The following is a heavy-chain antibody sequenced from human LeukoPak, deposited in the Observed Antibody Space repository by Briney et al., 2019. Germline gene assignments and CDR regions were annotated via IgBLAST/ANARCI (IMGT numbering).Heavy chain of an antibody. D-gene: IGHD6-6*01. CDR1: GFTFDDYA. CDR2: ISWNSGSI. Sequence: GGSLRLSXAASGFTFDDYAVHWVRQAPGKGLEWVSGISWNSGSICYADSVKGRFTISRDNAKNSLYLQMNSLRAEDMALYYCAKDIAPYSSSLSGGFDYWGQGTLVAVSS. J-gene: IGHJ4*02. CDR3: AKDIAPYSSSLSGGFDY. V-gene: IGHV3-9*03.